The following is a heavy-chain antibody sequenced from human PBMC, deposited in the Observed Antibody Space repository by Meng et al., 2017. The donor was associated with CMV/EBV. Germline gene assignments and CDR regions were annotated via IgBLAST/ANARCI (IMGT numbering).Heavy chain of an antibody. CDR3: ARVYSGYGEYYFDY. J-gene: IGHJ4*02. D-gene: IGHD5-12*01. Sequence: SETLSLTCAISGDSVSSYSAAWNWLRQSQSRGLEGLVRTYYRSTRYNEYAVAVKSRITINPDKSNNQFSLQLNSVTPEDTAVYYCARVYSGYGEYYFDYWGQGTLVTVSS. V-gene: IGHV6-1*01. CDR1: GDSVSSYSAA. CDR2: TYYRSTRYN.